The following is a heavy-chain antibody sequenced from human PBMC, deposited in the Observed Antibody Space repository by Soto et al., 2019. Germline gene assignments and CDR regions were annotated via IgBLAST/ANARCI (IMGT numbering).Heavy chain of an antibody. J-gene: IGHJ4*02. D-gene: IGHD3-3*01. V-gene: IGHV1-24*01. CDR2: FDPEDGET. Sequence: VASVKVSCKVSGYTLTELSMHWVRQAPGKGLEWMGGFDPEDGETIYAQKFQGRVTMTEDTSTDTAYMELSSLRSEDTAVYYCATRVRYDFWSGSGLNWGQGTLVTVSS. CDR3: ATRVRYDFWSGSGLN. CDR1: GYTLTELS.